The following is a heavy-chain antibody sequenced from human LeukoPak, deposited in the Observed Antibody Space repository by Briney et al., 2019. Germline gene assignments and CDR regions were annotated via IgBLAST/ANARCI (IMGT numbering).Heavy chain of an antibody. V-gene: IGHV3-11*01. CDR2: ISSSGSTI. CDR1: GFTFSDYH. J-gene: IGHJ4*02. Sequence: GSLRLSCAASGFTFSDYHMSWIRQAPGKGLEWVSYISSSGSTIYYADSVKGRFTISRDNAKNSLYLQMNSLRAEDTAVYYCARDRFLGQLVDYWGQGTLVTVSS. D-gene: IGHD6-6*01. CDR3: ARDRFLGQLVDY.